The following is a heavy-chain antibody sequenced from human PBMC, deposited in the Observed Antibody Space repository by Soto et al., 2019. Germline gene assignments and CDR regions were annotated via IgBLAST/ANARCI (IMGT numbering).Heavy chain of an antibody. CDR3: ARVSGSYYYGMDV. D-gene: IGHD1-26*01. V-gene: IGHV4-4*02. CDR2: IYHSGST. Sequence: SETLSLTCAVSGGSISSSNWWSWVRQPPGKGLEWIGEIYHSGSTNYNPSLKSRVTISVDKPKNQFSLKLSSVTAADTAVYYCARVSGSYYYGMDVWGQGTTVTVSS. J-gene: IGHJ6*02. CDR1: GGSISSSNW.